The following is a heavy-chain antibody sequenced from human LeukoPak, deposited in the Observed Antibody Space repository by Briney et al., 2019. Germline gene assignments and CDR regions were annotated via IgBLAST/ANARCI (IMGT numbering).Heavy chain of an antibody. CDR3: ARDALAAGATGTFDI. CDR2: IKQDGSEK. Sequence: GGSLRLSCAASTFTFSNYWMSWVRQAPGKGLEWVANIKQDGSEKYYVDSVKGRFTISRGNAKTSLYLQMNSLRAEDTAVYYCARDALAAGATGTFDIWGQGTMVTVSS. V-gene: IGHV3-7*03. D-gene: IGHD1-14*01. J-gene: IGHJ3*02. CDR1: TFTFSNYW.